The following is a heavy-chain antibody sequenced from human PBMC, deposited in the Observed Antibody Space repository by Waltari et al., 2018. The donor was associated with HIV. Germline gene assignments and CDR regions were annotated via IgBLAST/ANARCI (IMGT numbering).Heavy chain of an antibody. CDR1: GFNFRSYW. CDR3: ARDLSTYGHEFDY. CDR2: INTDGTET. D-gene: IGHD2-2*01. J-gene: IGHJ4*02. V-gene: IGHV3-74*01. Sequence: DVRLEESGGNLVQPGGSLRLSCPASGFNFRSYWMHWIRHVPGKGLLWFSQINTDGTETSYTDSVKGRFTISRDNTKNRLYLQMNSLRVEDSAIYYCARDLSTYGHEFDYWGQGTLVTVAS.